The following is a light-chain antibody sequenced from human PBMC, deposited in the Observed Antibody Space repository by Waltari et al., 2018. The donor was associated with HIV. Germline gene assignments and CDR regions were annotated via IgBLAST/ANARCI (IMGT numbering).Light chain of an antibody. CDR2: EVS. CDR1: SSTVGCYHS. Sequence: QSALTQPASVYGSPGQSITISCTGTSSTVGCYHSVSWYQQFPGKAPKLSILEVSNRPSGVSDRLSGSKSGNTASLTISGLQAEDEADYYCSSYTTGSTLVVFGTGTKVIVL. J-gene: IGLJ1*01. V-gene: IGLV2-14*01. CDR3: SSYTTGSTLVV.